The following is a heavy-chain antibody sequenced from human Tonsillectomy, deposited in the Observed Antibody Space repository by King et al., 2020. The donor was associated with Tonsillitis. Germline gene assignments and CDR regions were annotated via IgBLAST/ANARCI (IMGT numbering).Heavy chain of an antibody. J-gene: IGHJ3*02. Sequence: VQLVESGAEVKKPGESLKISCKASGNSFTNYWIGWVRQMPGKGLEWMGIIYPSDSETRYSPSFQGQVTFSADKSISIAYLQWSSLKASDTAMYYCATTSPSLCGGDCYWPNNDAFDIGGQGTMVTVPS. CDR1: GNSFTNYW. V-gene: IGHV5-51*01. CDR2: IYPSDSET. D-gene: IGHD2-21*02. CDR3: ATTSPSLCGGDCYWPNNDAFDI.